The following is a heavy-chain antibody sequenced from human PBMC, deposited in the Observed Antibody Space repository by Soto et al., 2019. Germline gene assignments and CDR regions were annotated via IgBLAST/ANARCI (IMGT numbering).Heavy chain of an antibody. Sequence: PSETLSLTCTVSGGSISSYSWSWIRQPPGKGLEWIGCIYYSGSTNYNPSLKSRVTISVDTSKSQFSLKLSSVTAADTVVYYCARLLNLDRAYGMDVWGPGTTVTVSS. CDR1: GGSISSYS. V-gene: IGHV4-59*01. D-gene: IGHD3-10*01. CDR2: IYYSGST. CDR3: ARLLNLDRAYGMDV. J-gene: IGHJ6*02.